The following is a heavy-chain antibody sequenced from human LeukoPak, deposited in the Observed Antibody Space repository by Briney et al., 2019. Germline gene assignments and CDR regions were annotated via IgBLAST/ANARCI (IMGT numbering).Heavy chain of an antibody. CDR2: VYRSGST. CDR1: GHPISSGYH. CDR3: ARENWVFDY. V-gene: IGHV4-38-2*02. Sequence: SETLSLTCVVSGHPISSGYHWGWIRQPPGEGLEWIGSVYRSGSTYYNPSLKSRVTISVDTSKNQISLKVRSVTAADTAVYYCARENWVFDYWGQGILVTVSS. D-gene: IGHD7-27*01. J-gene: IGHJ4*02.